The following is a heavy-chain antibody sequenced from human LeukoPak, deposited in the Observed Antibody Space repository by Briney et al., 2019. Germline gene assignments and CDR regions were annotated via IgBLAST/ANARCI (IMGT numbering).Heavy chain of an antibody. CDR2: ISSSSSTI. V-gene: IGHV3-48*01. J-gene: IGHJ4*02. CDR1: GFTFSSYS. CDR3: ARMGYGSLDY. Sequence: GGSLRLSCAASGFTFSSYSMNWVRQAPGKGLEWVSYISSSSSTIYYADSVKGRFTISRDNAKNSLYLQMNSLRGEDTAVYYCARMGYGSLDYWGQGTLVTVSS. D-gene: IGHD3-10*01.